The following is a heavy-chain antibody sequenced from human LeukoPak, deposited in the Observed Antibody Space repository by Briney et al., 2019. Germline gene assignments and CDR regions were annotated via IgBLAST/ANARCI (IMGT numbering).Heavy chain of an antibody. CDR3: ARVPLDDYGDYVGYYYGMDV. D-gene: IGHD4-17*01. CDR2: IYYSGST. V-gene: IGHV4-59*02. CDR1: GGSVSSYY. Sequence: SETLSLTCSVSGGSVSSYYWNWIRQPPGKGLEWIGYIYYSGSTNYNPSLKSRVTISVDTSKNQFSLKLSSVTAADTAVYYCARVPLDDYGDYVGYYYGMDVWGQGTTVTVSS. J-gene: IGHJ6*02.